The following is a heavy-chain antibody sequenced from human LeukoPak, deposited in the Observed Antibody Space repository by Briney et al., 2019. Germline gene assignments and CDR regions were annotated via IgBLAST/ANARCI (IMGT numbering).Heavy chain of an antibody. J-gene: IGHJ5*02. V-gene: IGHV1-46*01. CDR2: INPSGGST. Sequence: ASVKVSCKVSGYTFTSYYMHWVRQAPGQGLEWMGIINPSGGSTSYAQKFQGRVTMTRDMSTSTVYMELSSLRSEDTAVYYCARRYYGSGSYYNFWFDPWGQGTLVTVSS. D-gene: IGHD3-10*01. CDR3: ARRYYGSGSYYNFWFDP. CDR1: GYTFTSYY.